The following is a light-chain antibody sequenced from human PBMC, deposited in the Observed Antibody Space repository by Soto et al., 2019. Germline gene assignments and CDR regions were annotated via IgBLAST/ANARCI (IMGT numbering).Light chain of an antibody. V-gene: IGKV1-12*01. Sequence: DIQMTQSPSSVSASVGDRVTITCRASQGVNTWLAWYQQKPGKAPKLLIYAASTLQRGVPPRFSGSGSGTDFTLAIHSLQLEDFATYYCQQAGSLPYTFGQGTKLEIK. CDR2: AAS. CDR3: QQAGSLPYT. CDR1: QGVNTW. J-gene: IGKJ2*01.